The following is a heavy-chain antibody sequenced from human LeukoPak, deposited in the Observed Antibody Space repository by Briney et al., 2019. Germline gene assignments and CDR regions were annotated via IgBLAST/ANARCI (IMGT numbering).Heavy chain of an antibody. J-gene: IGHJ4*02. CDR3: AKPNINWGSPFDY. CDR2: ISYSSIYI. CDR1: GITFSTYS. V-gene: IGHV3-21*04. D-gene: IGHD7-27*01. Sequence: GGSLRLSCAASGITFSTYSMNWVRQAPGKGLEWVSSISYSSIYIYYADSVKGRFTISRDNSKNTLYLQMNSLTAEDTAVYYCAKPNINWGSPFDYWGQGTLVTVSS.